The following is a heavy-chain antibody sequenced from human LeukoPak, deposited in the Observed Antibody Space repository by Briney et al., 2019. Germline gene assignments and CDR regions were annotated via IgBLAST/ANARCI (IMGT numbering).Heavy chain of an antibody. J-gene: IGHJ4*02. Sequence: PGGSLRLSCAASGFTVSSNYMSWVRQAPGKGPEWVSVIYSGGSTYYADSVKGRFTISRDNSKNTLYLQMNSLRAEDTAVYYCARNLLVGATKDYWGQGTLVTVSS. CDR3: ARNLLVGATKDY. CDR1: GFTVSSNY. CDR2: IYSGGST. V-gene: IGHV3-66*01. D-gene: IGHD1-26*01.